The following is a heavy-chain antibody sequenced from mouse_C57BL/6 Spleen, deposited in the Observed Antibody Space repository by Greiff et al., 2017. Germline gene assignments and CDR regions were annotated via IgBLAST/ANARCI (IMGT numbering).Heavy chain of an antibody. CDR3: ARYDGYFFDY. D-gene: IGHD2-3*01. V-gene: IGHV1-81*01. Sequence: QVQLQQSGAELARPGASVKLSCKASGYTFTSYVISWVKQRTGPGLGWIGEIYPRSGHTYYNEKFKGKATLTADKSSSTAYMELRSLTSEDSAGYFCARYDGYFFDYWGQGTTRTVSS. CDR2: IYPRSGHT. J-gene: IGHJ2*01. CDR1: GYTFTSYV.